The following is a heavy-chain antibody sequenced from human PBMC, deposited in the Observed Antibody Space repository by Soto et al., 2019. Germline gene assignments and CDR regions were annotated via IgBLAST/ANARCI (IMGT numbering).Heavy chain of an antibody. CDR3: ARDVGYCTGATCYVGRVDP. Sequence: QVQLQESGPGLVKPSETLSLTCTVSGDYISNYDWSWVRQPPGKGLEWIGYIHYSGSTNYNPSLKSRVSMSVYTSKNQSSLKLTSVTIADTAVYYCARDVGYCTGATCYVGRVDPWGQGTLVAVSS. V-gene: IGHV4-59*01. CDR1: GDYISNYD. D-gene: IGHD2-8*02. CDR2: IHYSGST. J-gene: IGHJ5*02.